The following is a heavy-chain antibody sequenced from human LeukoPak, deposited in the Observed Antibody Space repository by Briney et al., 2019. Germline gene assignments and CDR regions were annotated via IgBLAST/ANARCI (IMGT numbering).Heavy chain of an antibody. CDR2: ISYTGTYI. D-gene: IGHD1-26*01. Sequence: GGSLRLSCAASAFSLNAYNMNWVRQAPGKGLEWVSSISYTGTYIYYADSVKGRFAISRDNAQNSLYLQMNSLRAEDTAIYYCVRDRGTYRPIDYWGQGTLVTVSS. CDR1: AFSLNAYN. V-gene: IGHV3-21*04. J-gene: IGHJ4*02. CDR3: VRDRGTYRPIDY.